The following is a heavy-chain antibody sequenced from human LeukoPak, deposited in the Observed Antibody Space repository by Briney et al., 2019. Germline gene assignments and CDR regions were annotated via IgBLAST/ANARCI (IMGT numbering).Heavy chain of an antibody. CDR3: ARVGSSNSHYDY. CDR1: GSSITSVSY. J-gene: IGHJ4*02. CDR2: LSHSGAT. Sequence: KPSETLSLTCSVSGSSITSVSYWAWIRQAPEKGLGWIGSLSHSGATYYNPSLTSRLSTSVDTSNNRFSLTLRSVTAADTAVYYCARVGSSNSHYDYWGQGTLVTVSS. V-gene: IGHV4-38-2*02. D-gene: IGHD3-10*01.